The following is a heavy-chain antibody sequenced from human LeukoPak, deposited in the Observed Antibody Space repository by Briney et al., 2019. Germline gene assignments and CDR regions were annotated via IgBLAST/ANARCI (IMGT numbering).Heavy chain of an antibody. CDR3: ARLLDNDSSGDPDTFDM. Sequence: PSETLSLTCTVSGGSISGHYWTWIRQPPGKGMEWIGFLFNSGRTRYNPSLRSRVTISVDTSENNFSLKLTSVTAADTAVYYCARLLDNDSSGDPDTFDMWGQGTVVTVSS. CDR2: LFNSGRT. CDR1: GGSISGHY. D-gene: IGHD3-22*01. J-gene: IGHJ3*02. V-gene: IGHV4-59*11.